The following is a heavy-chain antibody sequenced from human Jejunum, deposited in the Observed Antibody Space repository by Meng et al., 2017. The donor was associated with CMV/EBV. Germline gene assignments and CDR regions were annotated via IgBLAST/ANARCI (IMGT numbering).Heavy chain of an antibody. CDR3: ARGESRGYYYFDY. D-gene: IGHD3-22*01. Sequence: VHLPVSGLGRVRPSETLSPTCSVAGDSINNHFWSWIRQPAGKKLEWIGRISSSGNTNYTPSFKSRVIMSLDTSNNQFFLKLTSVTAADTALYYCARGESRGYYYFDYWGQGILVTVSS. CDR2: ISSSGNT. CDR1: GDSINNHF. J-gene: IGHJ4*02. V-gene: IGHV4-4*07.